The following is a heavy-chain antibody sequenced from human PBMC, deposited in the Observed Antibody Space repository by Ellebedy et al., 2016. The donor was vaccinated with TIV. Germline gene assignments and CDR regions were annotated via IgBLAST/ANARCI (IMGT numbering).Heavy chain of an antibody. CDR2: VWYDGNRK. V-gene: IGHV3-33*01. J-gene: IGHJ4*02. CDR3: ARDYCSTSSCFDY. Sequence: GESLKISXAVSGFTFTNKGIHWVRQTPGKGLEWVAGVWYDGNRKYYADSVKGRFTISGDSSKTTLYLQMNSLRAEDTALYYCARDYCSTSSCFDYWGQGTVVTVSS. D-gene: IGHD2-2*01. CDR1: GFTFTNKG.